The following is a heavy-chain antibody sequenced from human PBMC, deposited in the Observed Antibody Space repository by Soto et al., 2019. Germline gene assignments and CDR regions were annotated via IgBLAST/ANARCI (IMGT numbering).Heavy chain of an antibody. D-gene: IGHD4-17*01. Sequence: FLRLSCAASGFTFSSYAMHWVRQAPGKGLEWVAVISYDGSNKYYADSVKGRFTISRDNSKNTLYLQMNSLRAEDTAVYYCAITAGFPLTTVIDGMDVWGQGTTVTVSS. CDR1: GFTFSSYA. J-gene: IGHJ6*02. CDR2: ISYDGSNK. CDR3: AITAGFPLTTVIDGMDV. V-gene: IGHV3-30-3*01.